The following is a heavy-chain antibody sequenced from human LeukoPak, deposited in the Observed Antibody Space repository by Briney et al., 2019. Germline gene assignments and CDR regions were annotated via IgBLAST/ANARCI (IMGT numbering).Heavy chain of an antibody. J-gene: IGHJ4*02. Sequence: SETLSLTCTVSGGSISSYYWSWIRQPPGKGLEWIGYIYYSGSTNYNPSLKSRVTISVDTSKNQFSLKLSSVTAADTAVYYCARLDWRAGFDYWGQGTLVTVSS. V-gene: IGHV4-59*08. D-gene: IGHD3-9*01. CDR3: ARLDWRAGFDY. CDR2: IYYSGST. CDR1: GGSISSYY.